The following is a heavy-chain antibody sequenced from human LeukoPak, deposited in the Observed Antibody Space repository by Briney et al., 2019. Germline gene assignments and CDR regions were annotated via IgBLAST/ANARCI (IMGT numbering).Heavy chain of an antibody. CDR3: VKDDGWVQYAN. CDR1: GFTLSSYA. Sequence: PGGSLRLSCAASGFTLSSYAMSWVRQAPGKGLEWVSAISDTGNTYHADSVKGRFTISRDSSKNTVYLQMNSLSAEDAAVYYCVKDDGWVQYANWGQGTLVTVSS. J-gene: IGHJ4*02. D-gene: IGHD5-24*01. V-gene: IGHV3-23*01. CDR2: ISDTGNT.